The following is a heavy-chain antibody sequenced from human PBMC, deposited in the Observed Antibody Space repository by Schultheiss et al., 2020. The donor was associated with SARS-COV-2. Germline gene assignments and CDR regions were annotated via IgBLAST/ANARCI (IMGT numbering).Heavy chain of an antibody. V-gene: IGHV3-48*03. CDR2: ISSSGSTI. Sequence: GGSLRLSCAASVFTFSSYEMNWVRQAPGKGLEWVSYISSSGSTIYYADSVKGRFTISRDNAKNSLYLQMNSLRAEDTAVYYCARVPVSGSYPDYWGQGTLVTVSS. CDR3: ARVPVSGSYPDY. D-gene: IGHD1-26*01. CDR1: VFTFSSYE. J-gene: IGHJ4*02.